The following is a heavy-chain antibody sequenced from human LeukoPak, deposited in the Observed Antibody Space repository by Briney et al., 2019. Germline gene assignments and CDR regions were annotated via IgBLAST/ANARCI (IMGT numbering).Heavy chain of an antibody. V-gene: IGHV4-34*01. D-gene: IGHD2-2*01. Sequence: SETLSLTCAVYGGSFSGYYWSWIRQPPGKGLEWIGEINHSGSTNYNPSLKSRVTISVDTSKNQFSLKLSSVTAADTAVYYCARRSLVVPAALRGWGQGTLVTVSS. CDR3: ARRSLVVPAALRG. J-gene: IGHJ1*01. CDR1: GGSFSGYY. CDR2: INHSGST.